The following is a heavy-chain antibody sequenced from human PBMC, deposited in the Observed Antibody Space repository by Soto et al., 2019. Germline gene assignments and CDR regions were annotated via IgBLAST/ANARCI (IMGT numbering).Heavy chain of an antibody. CDR3: AIGRFCSGGTCYSRHWFDP. J-gene: IGHJ5*02. CDR2: FDPEDGET. Sequence: ASVKVSCKVSGYTLTELSMHWVRQTPGKGLEWMGGFDPEDGETVYAQKFQGRVTMTEDTSTDTAYMELSSLRSEDTAVYYCAIGRFCSGGTCYSRHWFDPWGQGTLVTVSS. CDR1: GYTLTELS. V-gene: IGHV1-24*01. D-gene: IGHD2-15*01.